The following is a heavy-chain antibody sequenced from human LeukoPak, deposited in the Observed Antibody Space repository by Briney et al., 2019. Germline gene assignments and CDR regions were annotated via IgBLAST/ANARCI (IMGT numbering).Heavy chain of an antibody. CDR1: GFTFSSYG. J-gene: IGHJ4*02. V-gene: IGHV3-30*18. CDR2: ISYDGSNK. Sequence: GGSLRLSCAASGFTFSSYGMHWVRQAPGKGLEWVAVISYDGSNKYCADSVKGRFTISRDNSKNSLYLQMNSLRTEDTALYYCAEDFGPLVGWGQGTLVTVSS. CDR3: AEDFGPLVG. D-gene: IGHD3-16*01.